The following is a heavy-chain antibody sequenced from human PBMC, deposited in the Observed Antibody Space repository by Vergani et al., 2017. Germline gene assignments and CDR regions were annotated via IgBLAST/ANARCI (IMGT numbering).Heavy chain of an antibody. V-gene: IGHV1-69*01. D-gene: IGHD6-6*01. Sequence: QVQLVQSGAEVKKPGSSVKVSCKASGGTFSSYAISWVRQAPGQGLEWMGGIIPIFGTANYAQKFQGRVTITADESTSTAHMELSSLRSEDTAVYYCARGAQLVYYYYMDVWGKGTTVTVSS. CDR3: ARGAQLVYYYYMDV. CDR1: GGTFSSYA. J-gene: IGHJ6*03. CDR2: IIPIFGTA.